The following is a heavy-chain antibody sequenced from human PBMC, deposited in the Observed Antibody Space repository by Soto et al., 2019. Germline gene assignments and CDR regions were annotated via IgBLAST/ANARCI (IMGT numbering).Heavy chain of an antibody. J-gene: IGHJ4*02. Sequence: ASVKVSCKASGYTFTSYYMHWVRQAPGQGLEWMGIINPSGGSTSYAQKFQGRVTMTRDTSTSTVYMELSSLRSEDTAVYYCARDVSWEELYESYFDYWGQGTLVTVSS. CDR3: ARDVSWEELYESYFDY. D-gene: IGHD1-7*01. CDR2: INPSGGST. V-gene: IGHV1-46*03. CDR1: GYTFTSYY.